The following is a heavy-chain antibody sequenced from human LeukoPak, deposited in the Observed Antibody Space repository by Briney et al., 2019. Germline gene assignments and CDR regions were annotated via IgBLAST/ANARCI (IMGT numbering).Heavy chain of an antibody. V-gene: IGHV4-59*01. CDR1: GGSITSYH. CDR2: ISYSGST. CDR3: ARDFLMVRGVMMVNYFDY. D-gene: IGHD3-10*01. Sequence: SETPSLTCTVSGGSITSYHWSWIRQPPGKGLEWIGYISYSGSTNYNPSLKSRVTISIDTSKNQFSLKLSSVTAADTAVYYCARDFLMVRGVMMVNYFDYWGQGTLVTVSS. J-gene: IGHJ4*02.